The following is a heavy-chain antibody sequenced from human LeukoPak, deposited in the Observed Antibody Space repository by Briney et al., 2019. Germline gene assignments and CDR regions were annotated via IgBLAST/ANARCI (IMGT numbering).Heavy chain of an antibody. D-gene: IGHD3-10*01. CDR3: AKEGTPQVSTWYDL. V-gene: IGHV3-30*18. CDR1: GFTFSSYG. J-gene: IGHJ5*02. CDR2: ISYDGSNK. Sequence: GGSLRLSCAASGFTFSSYGMHWVRQAPGKGLEWVAVISYDGSNKYYADSVKGRFTISRDNSKNTLYLQMNSLRAEDTAVCYCAKEGTPQVSTWYDLWGQGTQVIVSS.